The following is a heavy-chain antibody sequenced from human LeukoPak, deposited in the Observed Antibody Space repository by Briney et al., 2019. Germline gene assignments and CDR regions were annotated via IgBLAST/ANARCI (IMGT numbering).Heavy chain of an antibody. CDR1: GGSFSGYY. D-gene: IGHD4-17*01. J-gene: IGHJ5*02. V-gene: IGHV4-34*01. Sequence: SETLSLTCAVYGGSFSGYYWSWIRQPPVKGLEWIGEINHSGSTNYNPSLKSRVTISVDTSKNQFSLKLSSVTAADTAVYYCARGRDGDYGNWFDPWGQGTLVTVSS. CDR2: INHSGST. CDR3: ARGRDGDYGNWFDP.